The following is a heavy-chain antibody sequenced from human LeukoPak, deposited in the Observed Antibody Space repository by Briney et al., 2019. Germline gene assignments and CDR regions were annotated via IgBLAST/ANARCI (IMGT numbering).Heavy chain of an antibody. D-gene: IGHD6-6*01. CDR3: ARYSSSSGTLLFDY. J-gene: IGHJ4*02. V-gene: IGHV4-39*07. CDR2: IYYSGST. CDR1: GGSISSSSYY. Sequence: SETLSLTCTVSGGSISSSSYYWGWIRQPPGKGLEWIGSIYYSGSTYYNPSLKSRVTISVDTSKNQFSLKLSSVTAADTAVYYCARYSSSSGTLLFDYWGQGTLVTVSS.